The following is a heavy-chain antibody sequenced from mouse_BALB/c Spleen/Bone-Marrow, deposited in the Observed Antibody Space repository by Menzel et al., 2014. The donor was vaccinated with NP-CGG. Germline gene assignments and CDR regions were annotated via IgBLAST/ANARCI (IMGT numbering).Heavy chain of an antibody. CDR1: GFTFTDYY. CDR2: IRNKAKGYTS. J-gene: IGHJ1*01. CDR3: ARDINYDIYWYFDV. D-gene: IGHD2-4*01. V-gene: IGHV7-3*02. Sequence: EVQGVESGGGLVQPGGSLRLSCATSGFTFTDYYMSWVRQPLGKALEWLGFIRNKAKGYTSENSASVKGRFTISRDNSQSILYLQMNTLRAEDSATYYCARDINYDIYWYFDVWGAGTTVTVSS.